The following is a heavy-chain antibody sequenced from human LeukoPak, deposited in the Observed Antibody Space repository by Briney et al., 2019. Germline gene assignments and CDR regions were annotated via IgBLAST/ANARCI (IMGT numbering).Heavy chain of an antibody. Sequence: GASVKVSCKGSGGTFSSYAISWVRQAPGQGLEWMGRIIPILGIANYAQKFQGRVTITADKSTSTAYMELSSLRSEDTAVYYCAGGTYYYDSSGYYLGPLPIHWGQGTLVTVSS. CDR3: AGGTYYYDSSGYYLGPLPIH. CDR1: GGTFSSYA. J-gene: IGHJ4*02. CDR2: IIPILGIA. V-gene: IGHV1-69*04. D-gene: IGHD3-22*01.